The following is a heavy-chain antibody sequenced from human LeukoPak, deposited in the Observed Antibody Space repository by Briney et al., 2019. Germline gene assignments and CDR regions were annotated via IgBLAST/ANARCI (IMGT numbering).Heavy chain of an antibody. CDR2: IYYSGST. Sequence: SETLSLACTVSGGSISGYYWSWIRQPPGKGLEWIGYIYYSGSTNYNPSLKSRVTISVDTSKNQFSLKLSSVTAADAAVYYCASIYRGAAAIDYWGQGTLVTVSS. CDR1: GGSISGYY. J-gene: IGHJ4*02. V-gene: IGHV4-59*08. D-gene: IGHD6-13*01. CDR3: ASIYRGAAAIDY.